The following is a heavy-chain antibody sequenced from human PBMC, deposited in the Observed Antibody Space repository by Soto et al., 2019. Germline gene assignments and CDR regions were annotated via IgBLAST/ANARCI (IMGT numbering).Heavy chain of an antibody. J-gene: IGHJ4*02. CDR3: ARERSSSPLVPRHCEC. CDR1: EDTFRNYA. CDR2: IIPIFGTA. Sequence: GAAVKVSCKASEDTFRNYAISWVRQAPGQGHEWMGGIIPIFGTANYAQKFQGRVTITADESTSTAYMELSSLRSEDTAVYYCARERSSSPLVPRHCECWGQ. V-gene: IGHV1-69*13. D-gene: IGHD6-13*01.